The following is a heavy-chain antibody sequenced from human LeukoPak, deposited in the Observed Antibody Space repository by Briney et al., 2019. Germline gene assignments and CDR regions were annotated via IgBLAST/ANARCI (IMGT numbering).Heavy chain of an antibody. V-gene: IGHV3-21*01. J-gene: IGHJ4*02. CDR3: ARASLYRPLDY. D-gene: IGHD3-16*02. Sequence: GGSLRLSCAASGFTFSSYSMNWVRQAPGKGLEGVSSISSSSSSYIYYADSVKGRFTISRDNAKNSLCLQMNSLGAEDTAVYYCARASLYRPLDYWGQGNLVTVSS. CDR2: ISSSSSSYI. CDR1: GFTFSSYS.